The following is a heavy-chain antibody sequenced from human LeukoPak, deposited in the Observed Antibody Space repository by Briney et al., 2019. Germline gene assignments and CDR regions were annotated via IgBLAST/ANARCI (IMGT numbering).Heavy chain of an antibody. V-gene: IGHV4-31*03. CDR1: GGSISSGGYY. CDR2: IYYSGST. Sequence: SETLSLTCTVSGGSISSGGYYWSWIRQHPGKGLEWIGYIYYSGSTYYNPSLKSRVTISVDTSKNQFSLKLSSVTAADTAVYYCARDLYGSGSYSWFDPWGQGTLVTVSS. D-gene: IGHD3-10*01. CDR3: ARDLYGSGSYSWFDP. J-gene: IGHJ5*02.